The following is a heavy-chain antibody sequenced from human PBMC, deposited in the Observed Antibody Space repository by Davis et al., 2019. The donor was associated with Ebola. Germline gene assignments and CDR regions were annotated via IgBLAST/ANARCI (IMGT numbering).Heavy chain of an antibody. CDR2: IKSDGSSA. Sequence: GESLKISCAASGFTFSGHWMHWVRQAPGKGLVWVSQIKSDGSSATYADSVKGRFTISRDNAKNTLYLQMNSLRAEDTAVYYCTRDLDFWGQGTLVTVSS. CDR3: TRDLDF. CDR1: GFTFSGHW. V-gene: IGHV3-74*01. J-gene: IGHJ4*02.